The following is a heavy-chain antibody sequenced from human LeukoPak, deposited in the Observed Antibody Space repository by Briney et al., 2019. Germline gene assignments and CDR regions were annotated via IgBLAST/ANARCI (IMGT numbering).Heavy chain of an antibody. CDR1: GGTFSSYA. V-gene: IGHV1-69*01. Sequence: SVKVSCKASGGTFSSYAISWVRQAPGQGLEWMGGIIPIFGAANHAQKFQGRVTITADESTSTAYMELSSLRSEDTAVYYCARDPQHIAVRGVASASYSMDVWGKGTTVTVSS. D-gene: IGHD6-19*01. CDR2: IIPIFGAA. J-gene: IGHJ6*03. CDR3: ARDPQHIAVRGVASASYSMDV.